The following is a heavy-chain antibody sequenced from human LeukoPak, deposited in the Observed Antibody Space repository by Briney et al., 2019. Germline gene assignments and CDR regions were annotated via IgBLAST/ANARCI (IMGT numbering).Heavy chain of an antibody. CDR3: ARAGSFRLTTTL. V-gene: IGHV4-59*01. CDR2: ISYSGST. J-gene: IGHJ4*02. Sequence: SETLSLTCAVSGGSISPYYWMWIRQPPGKGLEWIGYISYSGSTSFNPSLKSRVTISLDTSTNRVSLKLSSVTDADTALYYCARAGSFRLTTTLWGQGTLVTVSS. CDR1: GGSISPYY. D-gene: IGHD4-17*01.